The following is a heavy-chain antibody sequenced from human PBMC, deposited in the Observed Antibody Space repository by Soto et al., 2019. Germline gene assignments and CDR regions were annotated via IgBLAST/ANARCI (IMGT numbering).Heavy chain of an antibody. CDR3: ARKEDGFNRLFEY. V-gene: IGHV4-39*01. J-gene: IGHJ4*02. Sequence: SETLSLTCTVSGGSIGSRGYWWGWIRLSPGKGPEWIVSMFYSGTTYYNPSLESRITISVDTPRNRFSLKLSSVTAADTALYYCARKEDGFNRLFEYWGQGTLVTVSS. CDR2: MFYSGTT. D-gene: IGHD3-22*01. CDR1: GGSIGSRGYW.